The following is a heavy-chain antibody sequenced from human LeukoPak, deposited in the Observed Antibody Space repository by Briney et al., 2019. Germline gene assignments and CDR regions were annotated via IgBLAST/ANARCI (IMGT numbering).Heavy chain of an antibody. Sequence: QTGGSLRLSCAAPGFTVSSNYMSWVRQAPGKGLEWVSVIYSDGSTYYADSVKGRFTISRDNSKNTLYLQMNSLRAEDTAVYYWARDSFFGGNSNWGQGTLVTVSS. CDR3: ARDSFFGGNSN. CDR2: IYSDGST. D-gene: IGHD4-23*01. V-gene: IGHV3-53*01. J-gene: IGHJ4*02. CDR1: GFTVSSNY.